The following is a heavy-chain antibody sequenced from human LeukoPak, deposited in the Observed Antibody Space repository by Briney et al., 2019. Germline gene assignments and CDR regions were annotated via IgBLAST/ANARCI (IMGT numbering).Heavy chain of an antibody. Sequence: QPGGSLRLSCAASGFTFSSYAMSWVRQAPGKGLEWVSAISGSGGSTYYADSVKGRFTISRDNSKNTLYLQMNSLRAEDTAVYYCAKGGWAAAVPYYGMDVWGQGTTVTVSS. D-gene: IGHD6-13*01. CDR2: ISGSGGST. J-gene: IGHJ6*02. CDR3: AKGGWAAAVPYYGMDV. V-gene: IGHV3-23*01. CDR1: GFTFSSYA.